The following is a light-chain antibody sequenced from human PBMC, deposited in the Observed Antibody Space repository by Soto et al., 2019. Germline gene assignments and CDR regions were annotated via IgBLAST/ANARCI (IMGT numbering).Light chain of an antibody. V-gene: IGLV2-14*01. J-gene: IGLJ1*01. CDR3: SSYTSSSTQV. CDR1: SSDVGGYNY. Sequence: QSVLTQPASVSGSPGQSITISCTGTSSDVGGYNYVSWYQQHPGKAPKLMIYDVSNRSSGVSNRFSGSKSGNTASLTISGLQAEDEADYYCSSYTSSSTQVFGTGTKVTVL. CDR2: DVS.